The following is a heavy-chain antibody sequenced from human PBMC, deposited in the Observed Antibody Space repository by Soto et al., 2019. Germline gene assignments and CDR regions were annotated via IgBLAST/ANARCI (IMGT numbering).Heavy chain of an antibody. Sequence: QGTLKESGPVLVKPTETLTLTCIVSGFSLTSGRMGVSWIRQPPGKAPEWLAHIFSNDEKSYRTSLKSRLTISKDTSKSQVVLTMTNMDPVDTATYYCASNSGSYDAFDIWGQGTMVTVSS. D-gene: IGHD3-10*01. CDR2: IFSNDEK. V-gene: IGHV2-26*04. J-gene: IGHJ3*02. CDR3: ASNSGSYDAFDI. CDR1: GFSLTSGRMG.